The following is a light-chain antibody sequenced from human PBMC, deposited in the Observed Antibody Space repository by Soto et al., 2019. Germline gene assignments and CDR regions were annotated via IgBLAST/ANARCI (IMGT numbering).Light chain of an antibody. CDR3: SSYISSSTWV. J-gene: IGLJ3*02. V-gene: IGLV2-14*01. CDR1: SSDVGGYDF. CDR2: EVS. Sequence: QSALTQPASVSGSPGQSITISCTGTSSDVGGYDFVSWYQHHPGKVPKLMIFEVSKRPSGVSNRFSGSKSGNTASLTISGLQAEDEADYYCSSYISSSTWVFGGGTKLTVL.